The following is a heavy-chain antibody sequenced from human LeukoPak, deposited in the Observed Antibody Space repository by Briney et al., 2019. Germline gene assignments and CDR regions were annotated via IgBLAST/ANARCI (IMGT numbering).Heavy chain of an antibody. CDR1: GFTFNSYA. D-gene: IGHD3-10*01. J-gene: IGHJ4*02. Sequence: GGSLRLSCAASGFTFNSYAMNWVRQAPGKGLEWVSAISGGGGTTYYADSVEGRFTIFRDNSKNTLYLQMHSLRAEDTAIYYCAKAMITMVRVLDSWGQGTLVTVSS. V-gene: IGHV3-23*01. CDR3: AKAMITMVRVLDS. CDR2: ISGGGGTT.